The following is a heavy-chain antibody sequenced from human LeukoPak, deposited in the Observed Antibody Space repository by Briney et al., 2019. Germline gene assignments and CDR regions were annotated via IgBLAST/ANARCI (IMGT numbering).Heavy chain of an antibody. CDR1: GFTFSSYA. Sequence: GGSLRLSCAASGFTFSSYAMSWVRQAPGKGLEWVSAISGSGGSTYYADSVKGRFTISRDNSKNTLYLQMNSLRAEDTAVYYCARIRWGIVVVTAIYFDYWGQGTLVTVSS. D-gene: IGHD2-21*02. V-gene: IGHV3-23*01. CDR2: ISGSGGST. CDR3: ARIRWGIVVVTAIYFDY. J-gene: IGHJ4*02.